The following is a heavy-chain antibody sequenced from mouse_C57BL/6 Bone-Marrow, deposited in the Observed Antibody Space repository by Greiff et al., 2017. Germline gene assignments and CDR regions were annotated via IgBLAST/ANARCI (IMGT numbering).Heavy chain of an antibody. CDR3: ARPVWY. V-gene: IGHV1-55*01. J-gene: IGHJ4*01. Sequence: QVQLKESGAELVKPGASVKISCKASGYTFTGYWIPWVKQRPGQGLEWIGDIYPGSGSTNYNEKFKGKATFTVDTSSSTAYMQLSSLTSEDAAVYYCARPVWYWGQGTSVTVSS. CDR1: GYTFTGYW. CDR2: IYPGSGST.